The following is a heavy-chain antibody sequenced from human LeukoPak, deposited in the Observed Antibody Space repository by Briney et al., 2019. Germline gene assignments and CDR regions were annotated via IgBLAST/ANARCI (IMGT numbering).Heavy chain of an antibody. CDR3: ARHGYSGYIYYIDV. V-gene: IGHV4-59*08. D-gene: IGHD5-12*01. CDR2: IHYTGRT. CDR1: GGSLSSYY. J-gene: IGHJ6*03. Sequence: PSETLSLTCTVSGGSLSSYYWSWIRQPPGKGLEWIGYIHYTGRTKYNPSLQSRVIISVDTSKNQFSLRLDSVTAADTAVYYCARHGYSGYIYYIDVWGKGTTVTVSS.